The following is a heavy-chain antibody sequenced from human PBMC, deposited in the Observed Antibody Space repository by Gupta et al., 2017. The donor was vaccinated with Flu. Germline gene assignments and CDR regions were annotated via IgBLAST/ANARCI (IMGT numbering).Heavy chain of an antibody. J-gene: IGHJ4*02. V-gene: IGHV3-21*01. CDR1: GFTFRSYS. D-gene: IGHD3-22*01. CDR2: ISSSSSYI. CDR3: ARVITNYYDSSGNVDY. Sequence: EVQLVESGGGLVKPGGSLRTTCAASGFTFRSYSMTWVRQAPGKGLEWVSSISSSSSYIYYADSVKGRFTISRDNAKNSLYLQMNSLRAEDTAVYYCARVITNYYDSSGNVDYWGQGTLVTVSS.